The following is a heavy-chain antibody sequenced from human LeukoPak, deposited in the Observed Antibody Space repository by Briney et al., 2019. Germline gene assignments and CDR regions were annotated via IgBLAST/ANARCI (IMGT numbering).Heavy chain of an antibody. CDR2: IWYDGSNK. CDR3: ARVEAGTGGLNYYYYGMDV. D-gene: IGHD6-19*01. V-gene: IGHV3-33*01. CDR1: GFTFSSYG. J-gene: IGHJ6*02. Sequence: GGSLRLSCAASGFTFSSYGMHWVRQAPGKGLEWVAVIWYDGSNKYYADSVKGRFTISRDNSKNTLYLQMNSLRAEDTAVYYCARVEAGTGGLNYYYYGMDVWGQGTTVTVSS.